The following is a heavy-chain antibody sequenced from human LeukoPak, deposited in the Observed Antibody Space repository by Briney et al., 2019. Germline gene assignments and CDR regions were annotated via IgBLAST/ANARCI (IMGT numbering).Heavy chain of an antibody. V-gene: IGHV4-59*01. D-gene: IGHD6-13*01. CDR2: IYYSGST. Sequence: PSGTLSLTCSVSGVSMTNGRWTWIRQAPGKGLEWIGYIYYSGSTNYNPSLKSRVTISVDTSKNQFSLKLSSVTAADTAVYYCAREAAIAAAGTFSLPHKTYYYYGMDVWGQGTTVTVS. J-gene: IGHJ6*02. CDR1: GVSMTNGR. CDR3: AREAAIAAAGTFSLPHKTYYYYGMDV.